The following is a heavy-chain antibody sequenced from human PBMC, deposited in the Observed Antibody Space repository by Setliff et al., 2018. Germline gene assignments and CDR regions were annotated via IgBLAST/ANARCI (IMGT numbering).Heavy chain of an antibody. J-gene: IGHJ6*03. Sequence: GGSLRLSCAASGFIFSSYWMHWVRQVPEKGLVWVSQINTDGSTTRYADSVKGRFTVSRDNAKNTLYLQMNSLRGEDTAVYYCARGSNMSPNYIDVWGKGTTVTVSS. CDR3: ARGSNMSPNYIDV. CDR1: GFIFSSYW. V-gene: IGHV3-74*01. D-gene: IGHD3-10*02. CDR2: INTDGSTT.